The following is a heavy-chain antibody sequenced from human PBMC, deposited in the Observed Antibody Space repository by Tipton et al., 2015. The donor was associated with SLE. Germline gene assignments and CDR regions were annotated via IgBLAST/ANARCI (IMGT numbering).Heavy chain of an antibody. CDR1: GFTFSSYA. V-gene: IGHV3-64*01. J-gene: IGHJ3*02. CDR3: AGGPWGVWAPRAFDI. D-gene: IGHD3-16*01. CDR2: ISSNGGST. Sequence: SLRLSCAASGFTFSSYAMHWVRQAPGKGLEYVSAISSNGGSTYYANSVKGRFTISRDNSKNTLYLQMGSLRAEDMAVYYCAGGPWGVWAPRAFDIWGQGTMVTVSS.